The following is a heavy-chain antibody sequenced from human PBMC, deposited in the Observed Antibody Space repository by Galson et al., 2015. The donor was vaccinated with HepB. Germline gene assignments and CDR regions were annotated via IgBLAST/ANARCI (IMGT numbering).Heavy chain of an antibody. D-gene: IGHD6-19*01. CDR1: GYTFGSYG. CDR2: ISTYNGNT. Sequence: SVKVSCKASGYTFGSYGITWVRQAPGQGLEWMAWISTYNGNTNYAQKLQGRLTVTTDTSTTTAYMELRSLRSDDTAVYYCARALRSGGPIRAQNFYYYAMDVWGQGTTVIVSS. CDR3: ARALRSGGPIRAQNFYYYAMDV. J-gene: IGHJ6*02. V-gene: IGHV1-18*04.